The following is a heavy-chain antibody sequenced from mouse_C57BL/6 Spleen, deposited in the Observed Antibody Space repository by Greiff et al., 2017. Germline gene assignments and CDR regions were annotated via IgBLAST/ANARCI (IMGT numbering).Heavy chain of an antibody. J-gene: IGHJ3*01. Sequence: EVQLVESGGGLVKPGGSLKLSCAASGFTFSDYGMHWVRQAPEKGLEWVAYISSGSSTIYYADTVKGRFTISRDNAKNTLFLQMTSLRSEDTAMYYCARSPSWAWFAYWGQGTLVTVSA. V-gene: IGHV5-17*01. CDR2: ISSGSSTI. CDR3: ARSPSWAWFAY. CDR1: GFTFSDYG. D-gene: IGHD4-1*01.